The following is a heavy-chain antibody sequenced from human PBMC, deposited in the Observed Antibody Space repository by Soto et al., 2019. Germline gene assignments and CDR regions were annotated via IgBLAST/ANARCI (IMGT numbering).Heavy chain of an antibody. CDR2: IRAYTGYT. CDR3: ARASDGYRSGWYVGYFDY. CDR1: GYTFTSYG. Sequence: QVQLVQSGGEVRKPGASVKVSCKASGYTFTSYGVSWVGQAPGQGLEWMGWIRAYTGYTNYAQKFQGRVTITTDTSTSTAYMELRSLISDDTAVYYCARASDGYRSGWYVGYFDYWGQGTLVTVSS. V-gene: IGHV1-18*04. J-gene: IGHJ4*02. D-gene: IGHD6-19*01.